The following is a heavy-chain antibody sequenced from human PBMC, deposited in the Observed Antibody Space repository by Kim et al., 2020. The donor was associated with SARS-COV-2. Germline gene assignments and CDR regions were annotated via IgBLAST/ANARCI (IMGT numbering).Heavy chain of an antibody. D-gene: IGHD3-10*01. Sequence: SVKVSCKASGGTFSSYAISWVRQAPGQGLEWMGGIIPIFGTANYAQKFQGRVTITADESTSTAYMELSSLRSEDTAVYYCARDQGSMVRGVIMTKTSYFDYWGQGTLVTVSS. CDR1: GGTFSSYA. CDR2: IIPIFGTA. CDR3: ARDQGSMVRGVIMTKTSYFDY. V-gene: IGHV1-69*13. J-gene: IGHJ4*02.